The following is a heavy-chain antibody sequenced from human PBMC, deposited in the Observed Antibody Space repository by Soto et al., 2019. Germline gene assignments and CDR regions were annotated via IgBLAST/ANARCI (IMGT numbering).Heavy chain of an antibody. CDR3: ASNIVVVPAAIYSGAFDI. D-gene: IGHD2-2*01. Sequence: GGSLRLSCAASGFTVSSNYMSWVRQAPGKGLEWVSVIYSGGSTYYADSVKGRFTISRHNSKNTLYLQMNSLRAEDTAVYYCASNIVVVPAAIYSGAFDIWGQGTMVTVSS. J-gene: IGHJ3*02. V-gene: IGHV3-53*04. CDR2: IYSGGST. CDR1: GFTVSSNY.